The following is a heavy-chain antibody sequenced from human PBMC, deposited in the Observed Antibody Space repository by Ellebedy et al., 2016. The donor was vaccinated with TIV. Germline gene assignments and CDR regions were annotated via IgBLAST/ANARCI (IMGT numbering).Heavy chain of an antibody. CDR2: VYDTLGSS. D-gene: IGHD2-15*01. Sequence: SETLSLTCTVSGSSISDYYWTWIRQPPARGLEWIGFVYDTLGSSNYSPSLKSRVSISVDTSKSQISLRLKSVTAADTAVYYCARHAVVPTPGFEYWGPGALVTVSS. V-gene: IGHV4-59*08. J-gene: IGHJ4*02. CDR3: ARHAVVPTPGFEY. CDR1: GSSISDYY.